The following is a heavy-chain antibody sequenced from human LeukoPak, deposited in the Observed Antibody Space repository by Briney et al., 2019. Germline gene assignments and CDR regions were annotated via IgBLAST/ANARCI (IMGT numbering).Heavy chain of an antibody. Sequence: ASVKVSCKASGYTFTKYYMFWVRQAPGQGLEWMGRINPSSGGTDYAQKFQGRVTMTRDTSISTAYMDLSRLRSDDTAMYYCARGYCSGGSCYSVENRFDPWGQGTLVTVSS. CDR2: INPSSGGT. V-gene: IGHV1-2*06. D-gene: IGHD2-15*01. CDR1: GYTFTKYY. J-gene: IGHJ5*02. CDR3: ARGYCSGGSCYSVENRFDP.